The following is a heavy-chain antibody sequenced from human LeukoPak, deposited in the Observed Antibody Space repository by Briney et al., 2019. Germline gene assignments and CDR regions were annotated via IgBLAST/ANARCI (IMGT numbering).Heavy chain of an antibody. CDR2: MNQGGSEK. Sequence: GGSLRLSCAASGFTFSSYWMSWVRQAPGKGLESVANMNQGGSEKYYVDSMKGRFTISRDNAKNSLYLQMNSLRAEDTAVYYCARAHVTGVDAFDIWGHGTVVTVSS. CDR1: GFTFSSYW. J-gene: IGHJ3*02. D-gene: IGHD2-21*02. CDR3: ARAHVTGVDAFDI. V-gene: IGHV3-7*01.